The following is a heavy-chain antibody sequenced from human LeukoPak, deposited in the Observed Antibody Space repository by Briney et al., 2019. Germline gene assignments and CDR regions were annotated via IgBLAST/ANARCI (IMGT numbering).Heavy chain of an antibody. CDR2: IYTSGST. CDR1: GGSISSGSYY. Sequence: SETLSLTCTVSGGSISSGSYYWSWIRQPAGQGLEWIGRIYTSGSTNYNPSLKSRVTISVDTSKNQFSLKLSSVTAADTAVYYCARSYYDSSAYYYVDYWGQGTLVTVSS. J-gene: IGHJ4*02. D-gene: IGHD3-22*01. CDR3: ARSYYDSSAYYYVDY. V-gene: IGHV4-61*02.